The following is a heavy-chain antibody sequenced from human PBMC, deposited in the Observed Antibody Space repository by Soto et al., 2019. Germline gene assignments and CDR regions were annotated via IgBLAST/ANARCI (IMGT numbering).Heavy chain of an antibody. J-gene: IGHJ4*02. CDR2: IRSKAYGGTT. CDR3: TRDRVVVVPAAITYFDY. Sequence: GGSLRLSCTASGFTFGDYAMSWVRQAPGKGLEWVGFIRSKAYGGTTEYAASVKGRFTISRDDSKSIAYLQMNSLKTEDTAVYYCTRDRVVVVPAAITYFDYWGQGTLVTVSS. V-gene: IGHV3-49*04. CDR1: GFTFGDYA. D-gene: IGHD2-2*01.